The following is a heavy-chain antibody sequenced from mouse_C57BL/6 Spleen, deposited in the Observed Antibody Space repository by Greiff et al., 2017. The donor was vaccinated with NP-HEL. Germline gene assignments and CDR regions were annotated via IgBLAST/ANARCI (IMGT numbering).Heavy chain of an antibody. CDR2: INPYNGGT. CDR1: GYTFTDYY. Sequence: EVKLVESGPVLVKPGASVKMSCKASGYTFTDYYMNWVKQSHGKSLEWIGVINPYNGGTSYNQKFKGKATLTVDKSSSTAYMELNSLTSEDSAVYYCARKVAGGYYFDYWGQGTTLTVSS. CDR3: ARKVAGGYYFDY. D-gene: IGHD1-1*01. J-gene: IGHJ2*01. V-gene: IGHV1-19*01.